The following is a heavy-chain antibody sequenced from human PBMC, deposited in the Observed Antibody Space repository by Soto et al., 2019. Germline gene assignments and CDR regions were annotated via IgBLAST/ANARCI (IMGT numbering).Heavy chain of an antibody. CDR2: VYSGGTT. CDR3: ARGRSASSDFDS. V-gene: IGHV3-66*01. D-gene: IGHD3-10*01. Sequence: EVQLVESGGGLVQPGGSLRLSCAASGFTVSTYYMNWVRQAPGEGLEWVSVVYSGGTTYYADSVRGRFTISRDNSKSTLFLQMYCLRAEDTAVYYCARGRSASSDFDSWGQGTLVTVSS. CDR1: GFTVSTYY. J-gene: IGHJ4*02.